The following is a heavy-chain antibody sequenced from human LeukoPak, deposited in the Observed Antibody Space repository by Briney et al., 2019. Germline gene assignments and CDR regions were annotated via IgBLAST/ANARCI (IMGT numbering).Heavy chain of an antibody. CDR2: INPNSGGT. D-gene: IGHD2-15*01. CDR1: GYTFTGYY. CDR3: APSHYSPFYFDY. Sequence: ASVKVSCKASGYTFTGYYMYWVRQAPGQGLEWMGWINPNSGGTNYAQKFQGRVTMTRDTSISTAYMELSRLRSDDTAVYYCAPSHYSPFYFDYWGQGTLVTVSS. J-gene: IGHJ4*02. V-gene: IGHV1-2*02.